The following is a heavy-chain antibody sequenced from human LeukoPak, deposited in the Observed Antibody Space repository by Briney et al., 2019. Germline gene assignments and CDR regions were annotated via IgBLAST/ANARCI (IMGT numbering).Heavy chain of an antibody. J-gene: IGHJ3*02. CDR3: ASSDSSSWYDAFDI. V-gene: IGHV5-51*01. Sequence: LGASLQISCKGSGYSFTSYWIGWVRQLPGKGLEWMGIIYPGDSDTRYSPSFQGQVTISADKSISTAYLQWSSLKASDTAMYYCASSDSSSWYDAFDIWGQGTMVTVSS. D-gene: IGHD6-13*01. CDR2: IYPGDSDT. CDR1: GYSFTSYW.